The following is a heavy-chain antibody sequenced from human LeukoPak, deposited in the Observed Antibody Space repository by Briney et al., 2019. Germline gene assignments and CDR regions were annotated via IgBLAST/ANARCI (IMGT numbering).Heavy chain of an antibody. Sequence: PGGSLRLSCVASGFTFRSYDLHWVRQTTGKGLEWVSAIGTADDTFYPDSVKGRFTISRDDAKNSLYLQMSNLRVGDTAVYYCARCGYYHYYGLDVWGQGTTVTVSS. J-gene: IGHJ6*02. CDR3: ARCGYYHYYGLDV. CDR1: GFTFRSYD. V-gene: IGHV3-13*04. CDR2: IGTADDT. D-gene: IGHD6-13*01.